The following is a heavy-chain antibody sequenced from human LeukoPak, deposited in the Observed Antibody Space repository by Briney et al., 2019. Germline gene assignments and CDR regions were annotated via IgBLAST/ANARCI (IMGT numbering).Heavy chain of an antibody. D-gene: IGHD1-1*01. CDR3: ARKGELERRRSWDC. V-gene: IGHV3-23*01. J-gene: IGHJ4*02. CDR1: GFTFSSYA. CDR2: ISGSGGST. Sequence: GGSLRLSCAASGFTFSSYAMSWVRQAPGKGLEWVSAISGSGGSTYYADSVKGRFTISRDNSKNTLYLQMNSLRAEDTAVYYCARKGELERRRSWDCWGQGTLVTVSS.